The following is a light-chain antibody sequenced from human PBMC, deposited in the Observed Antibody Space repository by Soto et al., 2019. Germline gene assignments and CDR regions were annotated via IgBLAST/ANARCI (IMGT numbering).Light chain of an antibody. CDR3: SSYTSSSTKV. V-gene: IGLV2-14*01. CDR1: SRDVGGYNY. Sequence: QSALTQPASVSGSPGQSITISCTGTSRDVGGYNYVSWYQQHPGKAPKLMIYDVSNRPSGVSNRCSGSKSGNTASLTISGLQAEDEADYYCSSYTSSSTKVFGTGTRSPS. J-gene: IGLJ1*01. CDR2: DVS.